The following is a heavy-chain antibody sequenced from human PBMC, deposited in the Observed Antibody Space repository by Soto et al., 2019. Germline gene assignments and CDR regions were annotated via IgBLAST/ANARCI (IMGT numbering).Heavy chain of an antibody. D-gene: IGHD4-17*01. CDR3: ARYKVTVTTHYGMDV. CDR2: ISYDGSNK. CDR1: GFTFSSYA. V-gene: IGHV3-30-3*01. Sequence: LRLSCAASGFTFSSYAMHWVRQAPGKGLEWVAVISYDGSNKYYADSVKGRFTISRDNSKNTLYLQMNSLRAEDTAVYYCARYKVTVTTHYGMDVWGQGTTVTVSS. J-gene: IGHJ6*02.